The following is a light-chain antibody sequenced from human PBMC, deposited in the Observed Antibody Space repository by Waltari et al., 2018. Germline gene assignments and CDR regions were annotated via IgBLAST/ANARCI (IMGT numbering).Light chain of an antibody. Sequence: QSVLTQAPSVSATPGQSVTISCSGHTSNIGNNYVCWYQHLPGTAPKLLIIKNDQRSSGVPDRFSASKAGTSASLAISGLRSEDEADYYCAAWDDSVSGLAFGGGTKVTVL. J-gene: IGLJ2*01. V-gene: IGLV1-47*01. CDR3: AAWDDSVSGLA. CDR1: TSNIGNNY. CDR2: KND.